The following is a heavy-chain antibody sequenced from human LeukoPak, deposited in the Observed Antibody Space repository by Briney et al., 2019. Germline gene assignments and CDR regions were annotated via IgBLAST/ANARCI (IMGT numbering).Heavy chain of an antibody. V-gene: IGHV4-4*07. CDR1: GDSISNYY. D-gene: IGHD6-19*01. CDR3: ARDISVAGSFLLFDY. J-gene: IGHJ4*02. Sequence: SETLSLTCTVSGDSISNYYWIWIRQPAGKGLEWIGRIYTSGSSNSNPSLKSRVTMSADTSKNQFSLKLSSVTAADTAVYYCARDISVAGSFLLFDYWGQGTLVTVSS. CDR2: IYTSGSS.